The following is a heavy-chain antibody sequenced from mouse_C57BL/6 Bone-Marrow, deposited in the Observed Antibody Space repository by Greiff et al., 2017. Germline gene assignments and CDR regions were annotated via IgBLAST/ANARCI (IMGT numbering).Heavy chain of an antibody. CDR2: IDPSDSET. V-gene: IGHV1-52*01. D-gene: IGHD2-14*01. Sequence: VQLQQPGAELVRPGSSVKLSCKASGYTFTSYWMHWVKQRPIQGLEWIGNIDPSDSETHYNQKFKDKATLTVDKSSSTAYMQLSSLTSEDSAVYYCARRDRRYYYARDYWGQGTSVTVSS. CDR3: ARRDRRYYYARDY. J-gene: IGHJ4*01. CDR1: GYTFTSYW.